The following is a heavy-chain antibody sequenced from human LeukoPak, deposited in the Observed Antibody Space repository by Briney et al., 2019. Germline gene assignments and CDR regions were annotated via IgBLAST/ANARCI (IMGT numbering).Heavy chain of an antibody. CDR1: GYSFTSYW. Sequence: GESLKISCKGSGYSFTSYWIGWVRQMPGKGLEWMGIIYPGDSDTRYSPSFQGQVTISADKSISTAYLQWSSLKASDTAMYYCARRATIFGVVKYNWFDPWGQGTLVTVSS. V-gene: IGHV5-51*01. CDR2: IYPGDSDT. CDR3: ARRATIFGVVKYNWFDP. J-gene: IGHJ5*02. D-gene: IGHD3-3*01.